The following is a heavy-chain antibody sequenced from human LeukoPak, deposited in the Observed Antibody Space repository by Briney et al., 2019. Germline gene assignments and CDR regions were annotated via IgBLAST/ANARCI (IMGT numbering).Heavy chain of an antibody. Sequence: WASVKVSCKASGYTFTGYYMHWVRQAPGQGLEWMGSITPIIDSVKYGQRLEGRVTITTDKYTGTVYMELRSLRTEDTAIYYCARVNLRGSKYNWFDPWGQGTLVTVSS. CDR3: ARVNLRGSKYNWFDP. CDR1: GYTFTGYY. J-gene: IGHJ5*02. CDR2: ITPIIDSV. V-gene: IGHV1-46*04. D-gene: IGHD6-13*01.